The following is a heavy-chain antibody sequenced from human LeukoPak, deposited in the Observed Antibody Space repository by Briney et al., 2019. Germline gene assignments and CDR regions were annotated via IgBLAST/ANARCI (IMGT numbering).Heavy chain of an antibody. CDR3: ARDRAPFDY. J-gene: IGHJ4*02. V-gene: IGHV3-53*01. D-gene: IGHD3-10*01. CDR2: IYSGGTT. CDR1: GFTVSSNY. Sequence: GRSLRLSCAASGFTVSSNYMSWVRQAPGKGLECVSLIYSGGTTYYTDSVRGRFTISRDNSKNTLFLQMNSLRPEDTAVYYCARDRAPFDYWGQGTLVTVSS.